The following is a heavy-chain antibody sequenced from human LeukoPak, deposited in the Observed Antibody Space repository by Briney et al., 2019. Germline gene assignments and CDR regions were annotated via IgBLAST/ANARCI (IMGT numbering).Heavy chain of an antibody. J-gene: IGHJ4*02. D-gene: IGHD3/OR15-3a*01. Sequence: PSETLSLTCTVSGGSVSSGSYYWSWIRQPPGKGLEWSGYIYYSGSTNYNPSLKSRVTISIDTSKNKFSLKVSSVTAADTAVYYCARAGGDTTLPLDLDYWGQGTLVTVSS. CDR3: ARAGGDTTLPLDLDY. V-gene: IGHV4-61*01. CDR2: IYYSGST. CDR1: GGSVSSGSYY.